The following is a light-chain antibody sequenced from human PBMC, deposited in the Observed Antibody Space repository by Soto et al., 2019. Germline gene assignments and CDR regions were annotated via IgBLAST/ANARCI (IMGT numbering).Light chain of an antibody. CDR1: QTIVTW. CDR3: QQYHNYPWT. J-gene: IGKJ1*01. CDR2: KAS. Sequence: DIPMTQSPSTLSASIGDTVTITCRASQTIVTWLAWYQQKPGKAPKLLIYKASTLETGVPSTFSGSGSGTEFTLTISSLQPGDFATYYCQQYHNYPWTFGQGTKVEIK. V-gene: IGKV1-5*03.